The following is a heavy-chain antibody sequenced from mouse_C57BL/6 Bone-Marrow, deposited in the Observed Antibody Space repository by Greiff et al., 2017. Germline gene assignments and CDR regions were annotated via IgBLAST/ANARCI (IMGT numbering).Heavy chain of an antibody. D-gene: IGHD2-4*01. CDR1: GFTFSDYG. V-gene: IGHV5-17*01. J-gene: IGHJ4*01. CDR3: ASPGDYDYYAMDY. Sequence: EVKVVESGGGLVKPGGSLKLSCAASGFTFSDYGMHWVRQAPEKGLEWVAYISSGSSTIYYADTVKGRFTISRDNAKNTLFLQMTSLRSEDTAMYYCASPGDYDYYAMDYWGQGTSVTVSS. CDR2: ISSGSSTI.